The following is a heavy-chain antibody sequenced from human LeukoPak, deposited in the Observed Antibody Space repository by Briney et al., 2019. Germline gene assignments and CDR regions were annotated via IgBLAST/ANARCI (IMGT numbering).Heavy chain of an antibody. D-gene: IGHD3-10*01. V-gene: IGHV4-34*01. J-gene: IGHJ4*02. CDR1: GGSFSGYY. Sequence: SETLSLTCAVYGGSFSGYYWSWIRQPPGKGLEWIGEINHSGSTNYNPSLKSRVTISVDTSKNQFSLKLSSVTAADAAVYYCARGSMVRGVVKGGFDYWGQGTLVTVSS. CDR2: INHSGST. CDR3: ARGSMVRGVVKGGFDY.